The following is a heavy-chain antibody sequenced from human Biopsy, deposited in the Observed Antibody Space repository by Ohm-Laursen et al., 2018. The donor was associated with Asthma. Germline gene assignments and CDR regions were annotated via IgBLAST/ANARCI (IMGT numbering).Heavy chain of an antibody. CDR2: IYYIGST. J-gene: IGHJ4*02. CDR3: ARRGGVRRYFDY. V-gene: IGHV4-30-4*08. Sequence: PSETLSLTCTVSGGSINIGDYYWSWIRQHPVKGLEWIGYIYYIGSTYYNPSLKSRVAISLDTSKNQFSLKLSSVTAADTAVYFCARRGGVRRYFDYWGQGTLVTVSS. D-gene: IGHD3-16*01. CDR1: GGSINIGDYY.